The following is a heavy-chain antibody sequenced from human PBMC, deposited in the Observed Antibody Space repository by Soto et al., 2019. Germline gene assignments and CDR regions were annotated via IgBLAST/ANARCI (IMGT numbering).Heavy chain of an antibody. V-gene: IGHV1-69*12. D-gene: IGHD3-10*01. CDR2: IIPIFGTA. J-gene: IGHJ6*02. CDR3: AREKGVTMVRGVIIGDGMDV. CDR1: GGTFSSYA. Sequence: QVQLVQSGAEVKKPGSSVKVSCKASGGTFSSYAISWVRQAPGQGLEWMGGIIPIFGTANYAQKFQGRVTITADESTSKAYMELSSLRSEDTAVYYCAREKGVTMVRGVIIGDGMDVWGQGTTVTVSS.